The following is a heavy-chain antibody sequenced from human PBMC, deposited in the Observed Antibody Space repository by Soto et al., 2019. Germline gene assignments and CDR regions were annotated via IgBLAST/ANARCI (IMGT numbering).Heavy chain of an antibody. Sequence: GGSLRLSCAASGFTFSGYAVHWVRQAPGKGLDWVAVISYDGSNEYYADSVKGRFTIFRDNSKNTLTLQMNSLRAEDTAVYYCASIRTTYYYDSSGSSAFDIWGQGTMVTVSS. CDR3: ASIRTTYYYDSSGSSAFDI. CDR2: ISYDGSNE. J-gene: IGHJ3*02. V-gene: IGHV3-30-3*01. D-gene: IGHD3-22*01. CDR1: GFTFSGYA.